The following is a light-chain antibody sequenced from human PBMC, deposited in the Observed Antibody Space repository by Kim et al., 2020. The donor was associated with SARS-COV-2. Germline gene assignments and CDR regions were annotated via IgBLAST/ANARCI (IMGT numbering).Light chain of an antibody. CDR3: QLWDVNSDHVV. Sequence: SYELTQAPSVSVAPGATARISCGGNNIGSESVHWYQQKPGQAPLLVIYYNFDRPSGIPERFSGSNSGNTATLTISRVEAGDEADYYCQLWDVNSDHVVFGGGTKLAVL. CDR1: NIGSES. J-gene: IGLJ2*01. V-gene: IGLV3-21*04. CDR2: YNF.